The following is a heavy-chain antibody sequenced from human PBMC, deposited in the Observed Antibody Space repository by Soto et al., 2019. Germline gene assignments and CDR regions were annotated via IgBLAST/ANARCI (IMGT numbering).Heavy chain of an antibody. CDR2: INHSGST. V-gene: IGHV4-34*01. CDR3: ARVSSGWSYYYYYYGMDV. Sequence: PSETLSLTCAVYGGSFSGYYWSWIRQPPGKGLEWIGEINHSGSTNYNPSLKSRVTISVETSKNQFSLKLSSVTAADTAVYYCARVSSGWSYYYYYYGMDVWGQGTTVT. D-gene: IGHD6-19*01. J-gene: IGHJ6*02. CDR1: GGSFSGYY.